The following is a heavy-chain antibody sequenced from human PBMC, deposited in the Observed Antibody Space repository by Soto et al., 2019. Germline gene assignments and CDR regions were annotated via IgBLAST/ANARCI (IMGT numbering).Heavy chain of an antibody. D-gene: IGHD1-26*01. CDR3: AKKFSVGATFEDYYYYGMDV. V-gene: IGHV3-23*01. J-gene: IGHJ6*02. Sequence: GGSLRLSCAASGFTFSSYAMSWVRQAPGKGLEWVSAISGSGGSTYYADSVKGRFTISRDNSKNTLYLQMNSLRAEDTAVYYCAKKFSVGATFEDYYYYGMDVWGQGTTVTVSS. CDR1: GFTFSSYA. CDR2: ISGSGGST.